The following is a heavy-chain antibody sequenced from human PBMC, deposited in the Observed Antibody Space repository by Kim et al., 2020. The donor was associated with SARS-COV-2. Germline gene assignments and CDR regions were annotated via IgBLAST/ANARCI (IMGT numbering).Heavy chain of an antibody. D-gene: IGHD3-3*01. CDR3: ARTYYDFWSGYYSKDNYY. CDR1: GGSISSYY. V-gene: IGHV4-59*08. CDR2: IYYSGST. Sequence: SETLSLTCTVSGGSISSYYWSWIRQPPGKGLEWIGYIYYSGSTNYNPSLKSRVTISVDTSKNQFSLKLSSVTAADTAVYYCARTYYDFWSGYYSKDNYY. J-gene: IGHJ6*01.